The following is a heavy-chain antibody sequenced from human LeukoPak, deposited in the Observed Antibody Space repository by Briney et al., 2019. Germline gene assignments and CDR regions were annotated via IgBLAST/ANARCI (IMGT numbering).Heavy chain of an antibody. CDR2: ISGSGGST. V-gene: IGHV3-23*01. D-gene: IGHD6-13*01. Sequence: GGSLRLSCAASGFTFSSYGMHWVRQAPGKGLEWVSAISGSGGSTYYADSVKGRLTISRDNSKNTLYLQMNSLRAEDTAVYYCAKDLRIAAAGTYAFDIWGQGTMVTVSS. CDR3: AKDLRIAAAGTYAFDI. J-gene: IGHJ3*02. CDR1: GFTFSSYG.